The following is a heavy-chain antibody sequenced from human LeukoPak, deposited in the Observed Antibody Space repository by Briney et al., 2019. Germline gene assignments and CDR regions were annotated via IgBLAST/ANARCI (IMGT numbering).Heavy chain of an antibody. V-gene: IGHV4-39*07. CDR2: VYYSGST. Sequence: SETLSLTCTVSGGSISSSSYYWVWIRQPPGRGLEWIGSVYYSGSTYYNPSLKSRVTMSVDTSKNHFSLRLNSVTAADTAVYYCAREAVTLDYWGQGTLVTVSS. CDR1: GGSISSSSYY. J-gene: IGHJ4*02. D-gene: IGHD6-19*01. CDR3: AREAVTLDY.